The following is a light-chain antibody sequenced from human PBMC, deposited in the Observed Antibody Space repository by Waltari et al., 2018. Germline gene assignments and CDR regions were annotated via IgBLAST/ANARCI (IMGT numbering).Light chain of an antibody. V-gene: IGLV2-14*02. CDR2: DAY. CDR3: SSYSTTSAPYV. CDR1: RRYVGSFTH. Sequence: QSALTQPASVPGSPGRSIPISCPGPRRYVGSFTHSSWYQQYPGKAPNLIIFDAYRRPSGVSTLFSGSKSGNTASLTISGLQAEDEADYYCSSYSTTSAPYVFGTGTKVTVL. J-gene: IGLJ1*01.